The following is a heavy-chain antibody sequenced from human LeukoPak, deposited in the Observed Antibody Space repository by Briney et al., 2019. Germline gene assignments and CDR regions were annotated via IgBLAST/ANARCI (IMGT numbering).Heavy chain of an antibody. CDR2: TSSSSSYI. J-gene: IGHJ4*02. Sequence: GGSLRLSCAASGFTFSSYSMNWVRQAPGKGLEWVSSTSSSSSYIYYADSVKGRFTISRDNAKNSLYLQMNSLRAEDTAVYYCARALVSPGAFDYWGQGTLVTVSS. D-gene: IGHD1-26*01. V-gene: IGHV3-21*01. CDR1: GFTFSSYS. CDR3: ARALVSPGAFDY.